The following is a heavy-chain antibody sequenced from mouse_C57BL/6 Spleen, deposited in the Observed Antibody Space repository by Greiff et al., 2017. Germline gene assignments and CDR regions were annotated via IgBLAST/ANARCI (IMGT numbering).Heavy chain of an antibody. CDR2: IDPSDSYT. CDR1: GYTFTSYW. J-gene: IGHJ2*01. D-gene: IGHD1-1*01. V-gene: IGHV1-69*01. Sequence: VQLQQPGAELVMPGASVKLSCKASGYTFTSYWMPWVKQRPGQGLEWIGEIDPSDSYTNYNQKFKGKSTLTVDKSSSTAYMQLSSLTSEDAAVYYCARGGYGSRFDYWGQGTTLTVSS. CDR3: ARGGYGSRFDY.